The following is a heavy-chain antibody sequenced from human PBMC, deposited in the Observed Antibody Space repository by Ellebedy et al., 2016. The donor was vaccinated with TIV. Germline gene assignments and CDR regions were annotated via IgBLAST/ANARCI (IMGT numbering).Heavy chain of an antibody. CDR2: IYYRGST. Sequence: SETLSLTXTVSGGSVNSGTYYWSWIRQPPGKGLEWLGYIYYRGSTNYNPSLKSRVTISMDRSRNQFSLKLNSVTAADTAVYYCARVNWDSRGYYPDYWGQGTLVAVSS. CDR3: ARVNWDSRGYYPDY. CDR1: GGSVNSGTYY. D-gene: IGHD3-22*01. V-gene: IGHV4-61*01. J-gene: IGHJ4*02.